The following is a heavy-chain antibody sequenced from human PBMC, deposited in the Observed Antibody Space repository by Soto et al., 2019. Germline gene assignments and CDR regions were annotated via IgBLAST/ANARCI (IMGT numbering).Heavy chain of an antibody. CDR3: AGAGGRHSGGIDY. CDR2: IIPTFGTA. D-gene: IGHD1-26*01. J-gene: IGHJ4*02. Sequence: QVQLVQSGAEVKKPGSSVKVSCKASGGTFSSYSINWVRQAPGQGLEWMGEIIPTFGTANYAQKFQGRVTITADESTSTAYMELSSLRSEDSAVYYCAGAGGRHSGGIDYWGQGTLVTISS. CDR1: GGTFSSYS. V-gene: IGHV1-69*01.